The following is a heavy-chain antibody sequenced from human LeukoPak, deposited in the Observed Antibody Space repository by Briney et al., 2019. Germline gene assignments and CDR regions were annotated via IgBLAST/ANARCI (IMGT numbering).Heavy chain of an antibody. V-gene: IGHV4-59*01. Sequence: SETLSLTCTVSGGSLRSYFWSWIRQSPGKGLEWVGCMYSSGSTACNPSLKSRVTISVDTSTNQFCLRLSSGPAADTDMYYCARRALEGAFDTWGEGATVTVS. CDR1: GGSLRSYF. CDR2: MYSSGST. J-gene: IGHJ3*02. CDR3: ARRALEGAFDT.